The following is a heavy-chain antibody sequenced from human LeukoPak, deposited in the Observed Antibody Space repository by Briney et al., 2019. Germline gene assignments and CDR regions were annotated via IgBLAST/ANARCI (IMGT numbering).Heavy chain of an antibody. CDR3: AKGSRVSVTSIIDY. D-gene: IGHD6-13*01. CDR2: TSSRGSDI. Sequence: AGSLTLSCAAAGFTLSKYEMHWVRQAAGKGREWVAYTSSRGSDIYYADSVKGQFTSSRDNAKNSLYLHMNSLRAEDTAVYYCAKGSRVSVTSIIDYWGQGTLVTVSS. J-gene: IGHJ4*02. CDR1: GFTLSKYE. V-gene: IGHV3-48*03.